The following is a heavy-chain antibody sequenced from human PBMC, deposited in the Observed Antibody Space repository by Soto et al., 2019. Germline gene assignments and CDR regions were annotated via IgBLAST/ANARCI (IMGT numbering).Heavy chain of an antibody. CDR2: ISVRGGST. CDR3: AKDRWDYDFWSGYYYYYYGMDV. J-gene: IGHJ6*02. CDR1: GFTFSSYA. Sequence: EVQLLESGGGLVQPGGSLRLSCAASGFTFSSYAMSWVRKAPGKGLEWVPAISVRGGSTYYPDSVKGRFTISRDNSKNTLYLQMNSLRAEDTAVYDCAKDRWDYDFWSGYYYYYYGMDVWGQGTTVTVSS. D-gene: IGHD3-3*01. V-gene: IGHV3-23*01.